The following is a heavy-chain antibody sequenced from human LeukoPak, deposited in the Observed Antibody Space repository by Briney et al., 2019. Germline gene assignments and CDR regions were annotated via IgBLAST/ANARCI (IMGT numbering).Heavy chain of an antibody. CDR1: GFPFSDFW. CDR3: ATVSRSSGRGYFDY. V-gene: IGHV3-74*01. J-gene: IGHJ4*02. Sequence: GGSLRLSCAASGFPFSDFWMHWVRQAPGKGLVWVSRMNSDGSSTSYADSVKGRFTISRDNAKNTLYLQMNSLRAEDAAVYYCATVSRSSGRGYFDYWGPGTLVTVSS. D-gene: IGHD6-19*01. CDR2: MNSDGSST.